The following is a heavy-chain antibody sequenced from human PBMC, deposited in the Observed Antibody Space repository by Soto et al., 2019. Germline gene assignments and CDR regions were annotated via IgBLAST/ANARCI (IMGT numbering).Heavy chain of an antibody. J-gene: IGHJ5*02. CDR2: IYYSGRT. CDR1: GGSISSYY. CDR3: AGGYCSSTICYIWDNWFDP. V-gene: IGHV4-59*01. D-gene: IGHD2-2*02. Sequence: QVQLQESGPGLVKPSETLSLTCTVSGGSISSYYWSWIRQPPGKGLEWIGYIYYSGRTNYNPSLKSRVPISVDTSKNQFSLKLSSVTAADTAVYYCAGGYCSSTICYIWDNWFDPWGQGTLVTVSS.